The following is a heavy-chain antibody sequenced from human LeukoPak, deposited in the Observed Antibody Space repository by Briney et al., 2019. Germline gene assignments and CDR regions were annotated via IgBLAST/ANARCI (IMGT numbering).Heavy chain of an antibody. V-gene: IGHV3-48*02. CDR1: GFTFSSYS. CDR2: ISSSSSTI. J-gene: IGHJ4*02. D-gene: IGHD6-6*01. Sequence: WGSLRLSCAASGFTFSSYSMNWVRQAPGKGLEWVSYISSSSSTIYYADSVKGRFTISRDNAKNSLYLQMHSLRDEDTAVYYCARDYTYRSSSIIDYWGQGTLVTVSS. CDR3: ARDYTYRSSSIIDY.